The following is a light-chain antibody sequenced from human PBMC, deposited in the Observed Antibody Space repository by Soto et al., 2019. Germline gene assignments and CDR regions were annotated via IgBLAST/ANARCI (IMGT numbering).Light chain of an antibody. J-gene: IGLJ1*01. Sequence: QSALTQPASVSGSPGQSITISCTGNSSDVGTYNLVSWYQQHPGKAPKLLISEDNKRPSGISNRFSGSKSGNTASLSISGLQAEDEADYYCCSYATINTFVFGTGTKVTVL. CDR3: CSYATINTFV. CDR1: SSDVGTYNL. CDR2: EDN. V-gene: IGLV2-23*02.